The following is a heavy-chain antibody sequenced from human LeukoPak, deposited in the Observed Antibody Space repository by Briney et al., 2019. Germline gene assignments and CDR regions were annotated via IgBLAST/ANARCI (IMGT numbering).Heavy chain of an antibody. CDR3: ARIGAGSSRDY. J-gene: IGHJ4*02. CDR1: GFTFSNFA. CDR2: IVGSSST. D-gene: IGHD6-13*01. V-gene: IGHV3-21*01. Sequence: GGSLRPSCAASGFTFSNFAMTWVRQAPGKGLEWVSSIVGSSSTYYADSLKGRFTISRDNAKNSLYLQVNSLRAEDTAVYYCARIGAGSSRDYWGQGTLVTVSS.